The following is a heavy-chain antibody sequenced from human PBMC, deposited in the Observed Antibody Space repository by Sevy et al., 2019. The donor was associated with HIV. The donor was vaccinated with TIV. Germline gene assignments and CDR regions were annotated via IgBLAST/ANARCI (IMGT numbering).Heavy chain of an antibody. D-gene: IGHD4-17*01. V-gene: IGHV4-30-2*01. CDR2: IYHTGNT. Sequence: SETLSLTCAVSGGTISSGGYSWNRIRQPPGKGREWIGYIYHTGNTYYNPSLKSRVTISVDRSNNQFSLKLNSVTAADTAVYYCARAAARMTTVTHFDYWGQGTLVTVSS. J-gene: IGHJ4*02. CDR3: ARAAARMTTVTHFDY. CDR1: GGTISSGGYS.